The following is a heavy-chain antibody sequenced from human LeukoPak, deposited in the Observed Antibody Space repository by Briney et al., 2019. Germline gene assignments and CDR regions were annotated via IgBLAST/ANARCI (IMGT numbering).Heavy chain of an antibody. J-gene: IGHJ4*02. CDR2: IFASGST. Sequence: SETLSLXCSVSGGSISSYYWSWIRQPAGKGLEWIGRIFASGSTKYNPSLKSRVTMSVDTSKNQFSLKLTSVTAADTAVYFCARESSGWYFDYWGQGTLVTVS. D-gene: IGHD6-19*01. V-gene: IGHV4-4*07. CDR1: GGSISSYY. CDR3: ARESSGWYFDY.